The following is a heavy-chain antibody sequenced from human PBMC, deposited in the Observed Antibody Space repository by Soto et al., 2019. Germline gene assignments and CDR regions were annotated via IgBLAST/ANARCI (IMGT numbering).Heavy chain of an antibody. V-gene: IGHV4-39*01. CDR2: IDYNGVT. CDR1: GASISSSDYY. Sequence: PSETLSLTCTVSGASISSSDYYWGWVRQTPGRGLEWIGNIDYNGVTYSNPSLKSRVTISRDTSKNQFSLELTSVTAADTALYYCGKVLVGATGHTDSDSWGPGTLVTVSS. D-gene: IGHD2-15*01. J-gene: IGHJ4*02. CDR3: GKVLVGATGHTDSDS.